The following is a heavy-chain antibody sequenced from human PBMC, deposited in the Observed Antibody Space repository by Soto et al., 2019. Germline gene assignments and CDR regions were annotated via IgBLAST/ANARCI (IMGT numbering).Heavy chain of an antibody. CDR2: IIPIFGTA. Sequence: QVQLVQSGAEVKKPESSVKVSCNVSGGTFSSYAISWVRQAPGQGLEWMGGIIPIFGTANYAQKFQGRVTIPADESTSTAYMELSSLRSEDTAVYYCAGVVTRYYFDYWGQGTLVTVSS. CDR3: AGVVTRYYFDY. J-gene: IGHJ4*02. D-gene: IGHD5-18*01. V-gene: IGHV1-69*01. CDR1: GGTFSSYA.